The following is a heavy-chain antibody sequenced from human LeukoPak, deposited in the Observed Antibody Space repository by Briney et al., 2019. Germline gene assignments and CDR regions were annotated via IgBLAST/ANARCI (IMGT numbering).Heavy chain of an antibody. V-gene: IGHV3-49*04. CDR2: IASETYGGTA. CDR3: TRDQTPYY. J-gene: IGHJ4*02. CDR1: GFTFGDYA. Sequence: GRSLRLSCTASGFTFGDYAMTWVRQAPGKGLEWVGFIASETYGGTAEYAASVKGRFTISRDDSKSIAYLQMNSLKTEDAAVYYCTRDQTPYYWGQGTLVTVSS.